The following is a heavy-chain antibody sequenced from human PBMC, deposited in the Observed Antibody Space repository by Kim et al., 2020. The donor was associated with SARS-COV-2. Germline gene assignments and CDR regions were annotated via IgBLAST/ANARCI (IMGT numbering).Heavy chain of an antibody. V-gene: IGHV3-74*01. CDR2: INEDGSRT. J-gene: IGHJ4*02. D-gene: IGHD3-16*01. Sequence: GGSLRLSCVGSGFSVRNDWMHWVRQAPGKGLEWVSRINEDGSRTDHADSVKGRFSISKDNAKNTLYLQMNSLRAEDSAVYYCSRHTFGSRDYWGQGILVTVSS. CDR3: SRHTFGSRDY. CDR1: GFSVRNDW.